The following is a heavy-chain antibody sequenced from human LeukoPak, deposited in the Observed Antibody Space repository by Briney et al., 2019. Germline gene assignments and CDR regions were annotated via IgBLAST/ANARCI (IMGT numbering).Heavy chain of an antibody. CDR3: VRGWWSFDY. Sequence: GESLKISCKGSGYTFTSFWIGWVRQMPGKGLEWMASIYPGDSDTTYSPSFQGQVTISADKSSSTAYLRLSSLKASDTAIYYRVRGWWSFDYWGQGSLVTVSS. CDR1: GYTFTSFW. D-gene: IGHD3-16*01. J-gene: IGHJ4*02. V-gene: IGHV5-51*01. CDR2: IYPGDSDT.